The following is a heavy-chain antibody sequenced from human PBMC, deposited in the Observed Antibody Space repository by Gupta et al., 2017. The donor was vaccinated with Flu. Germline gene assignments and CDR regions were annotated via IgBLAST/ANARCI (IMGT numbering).Heavy chain of an antibody. D-gene: IGHD6-6*01. Sequence: STYDNPSLKSRVTISVETSKTQFSLKLTSGTAADTAVYFCARIGTTARPGNWGQGTLVTVSS. CDR2: ST. CDR3: ARIGTTARPGN. V-gene: IGHV4-30-2*03. J-gene: IGHJ4*02.